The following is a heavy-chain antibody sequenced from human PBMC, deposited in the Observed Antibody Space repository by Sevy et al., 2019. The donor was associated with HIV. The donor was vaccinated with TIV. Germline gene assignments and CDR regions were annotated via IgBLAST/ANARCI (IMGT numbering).Heavy chain of an antibody. CDR3: ARNGLGFLDY. J-gene: IGHJ4*02. Sequence: GGSLRLSCAASGFTFSSDAMSWVRQAPGKGLEWVSTITGGGGGTTYYADSVRGRFTISRDDSKNTLYLQMNGLRAEDTAIYYCARNGLGFLDYWGQGTLVTVSS. CDR2: ITGGGGGTT. CDR1: GFTFSSDA. V-gene: IGHV3-23*01. D-gene: IGHD1-1*01.